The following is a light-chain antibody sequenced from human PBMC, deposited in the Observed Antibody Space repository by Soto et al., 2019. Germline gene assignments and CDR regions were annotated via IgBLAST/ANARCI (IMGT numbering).Light chain of an antibody. CDR3: QQRSDWLT. CDR2: DAS. V-gene: IGKV3-11*01. CDR1: QSVSNY. Sequence: MSQSPATLSLSRGEIAILACRASQSVSNYLAWYQQKPGQAPRLLIYDASYRATGIPARFSGGGSGTDFTLSISSLEPEDFAVYYCQQRSDWLTFGGGTKVDIK. J-gene: IGKJ4*01.